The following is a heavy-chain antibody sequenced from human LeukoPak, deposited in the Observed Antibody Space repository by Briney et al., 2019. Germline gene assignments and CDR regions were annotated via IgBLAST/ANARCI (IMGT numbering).Heavy chain of an antibody. CDR3: VKDFGNLAGRPDAFHV. J-gene: IGHJ3*01. Sequence: GRSLRLSCEASGFAFDDYDMHRVRQSPVKGLEWVSHISSDSVTLAYADSVQGRFIISRDNARNSLHLQMNSLGPDDTALYFCVKDFGNLAGRPDAFHVWGRGTMVTVPS. D-gene: IGHD6-6*01. V-gene: IGHV3-9*01. CDR1: GFAFDDYD. CDR2: ISSDSVTL.